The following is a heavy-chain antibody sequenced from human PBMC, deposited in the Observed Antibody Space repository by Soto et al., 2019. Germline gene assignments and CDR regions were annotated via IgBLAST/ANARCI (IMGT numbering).Heavy chain of an antibody. CDR3: ARDEGSYYDFWSGYYMTGMDV. D-gene: IGHD3-3*01. CDR2: IYYSGST. V-gene: IGHV4-59*01. CDR1: GGSISSYY. J-gene: IGHJ6*02. Sequence: PSETLSLTCTVSGGSISSYYWSWIRQPPGKGLEWIGYIYYSGSTNYNPSLKSRVTISVDTSKNQFSLKLSSVTAADTAVYYCARDEGSYYDFWSGYYMTGMDVWGQGTTVTVSS.